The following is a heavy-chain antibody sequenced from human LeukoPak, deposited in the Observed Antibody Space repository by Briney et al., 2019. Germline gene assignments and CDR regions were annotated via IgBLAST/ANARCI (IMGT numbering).Heavy chain of an antibody. CDR2: ISWNSGSI. D-gene: IGHD2-2*02. V-gene: IGHV3-9*01. Sequence: GGSLRLSCAASGFTFDDYAMHWVRQAPGKGLEWVSGISWNSGSIGYADSVKGRFTISRGNAKNSLYLQMNSLRAEDTALYYCAKSLAPILGYCSSTSCYKGPFDYWGQGTLVTVSS. J-gene: IGHJ4*02. CDR1: GFTFDDYA. CDR3: AKSLAPILGYCSSTSCYKGPFDY.